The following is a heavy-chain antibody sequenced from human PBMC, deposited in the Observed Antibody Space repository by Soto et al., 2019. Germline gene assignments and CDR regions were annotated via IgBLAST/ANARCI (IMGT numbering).Heavy chain of an antibody. Sequence: PGGSLTLACGASGFTFTNYGVTWVRQAPGKGLEWVASISSNSGYIYYANLVKVRFTISRDNVKNSLYLQMNSLRADDTAVYYCARVITGTTWFDTWGQGT. CDR2: ISSNSGYI. J-gene: IGHJ5*02. CDR1: GFTFTNYG. D-gene: IGHD1-20*01. CDR3: ARVITGTTWFDT. V-gene: IGHV3-21*01.